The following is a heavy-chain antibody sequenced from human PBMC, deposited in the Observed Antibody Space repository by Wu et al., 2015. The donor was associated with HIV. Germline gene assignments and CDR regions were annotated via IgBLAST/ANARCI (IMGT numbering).Heavy chain of an antibody. V-gene: IGHV1-69*12. CDR2: IIPIFGTA. J-gene: IGHJ6*03. CDR1: GGTFSSYA. Sequence: QVQLVQSGAEVKKPGSSVKVSCKASGGTFSSYAISWVRQAPGQGLEWMGGIIPIFGTANYAQKFQGRVTITADESTSTAYMELSSLRSEDTAVYYCARGWVGGYSGYDRYYYYYMDVWGKGTTVTVSS. CDR3: ARGWVGGYSGYDRYYYYYMDV. D-gene: IGHD5-12*01.